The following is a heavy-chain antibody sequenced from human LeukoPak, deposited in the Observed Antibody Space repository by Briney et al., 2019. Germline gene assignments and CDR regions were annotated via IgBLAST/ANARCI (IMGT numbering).Heavy chain of an antibody. Sequence: GGSLRLSCAASGFTFSNYALSWVRQAPGKGLEWVSAIHYSGGSTYYADSVKGWFTISRDNSKNTLYLQMNSLRAEDTAVYYCAKVIREVDMSYDYWGQGALVTVSS. CDR2: IHYSGGST. CDR1: GFTFSNYA. V-gene: IGHV3-23*01. D-gene: IGHD5-24*01. J-gene: IGHJ4*02. CDR3: AKVIREVDMSYDY.